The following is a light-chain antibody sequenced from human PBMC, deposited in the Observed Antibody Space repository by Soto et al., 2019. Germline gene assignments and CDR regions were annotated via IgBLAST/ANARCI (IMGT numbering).Light chain of an antibody. J-gene: IGKJ1*01. CDR2: GAS. CDR3: QQYHNWPPT. CDR1: QSVSQSVSSK. Sequence: EIVMTQSPATLSVSPGERVTLSCRASQSVSQSVSSKLAWYQQKPGRAPRLIIHGASTRATGIPARFSGSGSGTEFTLTISSLQSEDLAVYFCQQYHNWPPTFGQGTKVDIK. V-gene: IGKV3-15*01.